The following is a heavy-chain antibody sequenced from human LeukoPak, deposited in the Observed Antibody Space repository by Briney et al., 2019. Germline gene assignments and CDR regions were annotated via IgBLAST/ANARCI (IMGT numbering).Heavy chain of an antibody. V-gene: IGHV3-23*01. D-gene: IGHD3-22*01. Sequence: GSLRLSSTASGFTSRFSFSSYALASVHGVPGKGLVCVSSISSSGVSTDYADSVKGRFTISRDNSKSTLYLQMVTLRADDTAVYYCAKDGWYYDSSGLGAFDVWGQGTMVTVSS. CDR3: AKDGWYYDSSGLGAFDV. CDR2: ISSSGVST. J-gene: IGHJ3*01. CDR1: GFTSRFSFSSYA.